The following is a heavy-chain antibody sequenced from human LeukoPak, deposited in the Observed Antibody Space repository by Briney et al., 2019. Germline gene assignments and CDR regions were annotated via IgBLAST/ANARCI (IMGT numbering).Heavy chain of an antibody. CDR1: GYTFTSYD. V-gene: IGHV1-8*01. D-gene: IGHD3-10*01. CDR3: ARQLAPDYYGSGSYGPTWYYGMDV. CDR2: MNPNSGNT. Sequence: ASVKVSCKASGYTFTSYDINWVRQATGQGLEWMGWMNPNSGNTGYAQKFQGRVTMTRNTSISTAYMELSSLRSEDTAVYYCARQLAPDYYGSGSYGPTWYYGMDVWGQGTTVTVSS. J-gene: IGHJ6*02.